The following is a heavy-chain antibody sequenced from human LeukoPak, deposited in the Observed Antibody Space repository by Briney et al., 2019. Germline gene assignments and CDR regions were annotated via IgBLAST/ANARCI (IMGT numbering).Heavy chain of an antibody. J-gene: IGHJ5*02. D-gene: IGHD3-10*01. V-gene: IGHV3-15*01. CDR2: IKSKTDGGTS. Sequence: GGSLRLSCAASGFTFTNAWMYWVCQAPGKGLEWVGRIKSKTDGGTSDYAAPVTGRFTISRDDSKSTLYLEMNSLKTEDTGVYYCSTLWYRAWGQGTLVTVSS. CDR3: STLWYRA. CDR1: GFTFTNAW.